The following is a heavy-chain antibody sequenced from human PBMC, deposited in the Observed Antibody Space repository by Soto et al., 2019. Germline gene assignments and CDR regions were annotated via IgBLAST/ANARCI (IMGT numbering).Heavy chain of an antibody. V-gene: IGHV4-59*01. J-gene: IGHJ4*02. CDR2: IYYSGST. D-gene: IGHD2-15*01. CDR1: GGSISSYY. Sequence: SETLSLTCTVSGGSISSYYWSWIRQPPGKGLEWIGYIYYSGSTNYNPSLKSRVTISVDTSKNQFSLKLSSVTAADTAVYYCARGRYCSGGSCYDYWGQGTLVTVSS. CDR3: ARGRYCSGGSCYDY.